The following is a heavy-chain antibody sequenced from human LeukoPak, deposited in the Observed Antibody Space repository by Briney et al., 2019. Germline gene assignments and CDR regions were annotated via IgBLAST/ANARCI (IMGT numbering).Heavy chain of an antibody. J-gene: IGHJ4*02. V-gene: IGHV3-53*01. CDR1: GFTVSSNY. CDR3: ARLNYGDPLDY. CDR2: IYSGGST. Sequence: GGSLRLSCAASGFTVSSNYMSWVRQAPGKGLEWVSVIYSGGSTCYADSVKGRFTISRDNSKNTLYLQMNSLRAEDTAVYYCARLNYGDPLDYWGQGTLVTVSS. D-gene: IGHD4-17*01.